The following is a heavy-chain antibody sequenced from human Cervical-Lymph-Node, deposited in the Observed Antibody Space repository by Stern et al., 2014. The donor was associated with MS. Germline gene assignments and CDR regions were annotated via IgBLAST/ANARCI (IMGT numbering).Heavy chain of an antibody. CDR3: ARRAGVGASPFDY. CDR2: IYPVDSDT. D-gene: IGHD1-26*01. V-gene: IGHV5-51*01. CDR1: GYSFTSYW. J-gene: IGHJ4*02. Sequence: VQLLESGAEVKKPGESLKISCKGSGYSFTSYWIGWVRQIPGKGLEWLGIIYPVDSDTRYSPSFQGQVTISADKSISTAYLQWSSLKASDTAMYYCARRAGVGASPFDYWGQGTLVTVSS.